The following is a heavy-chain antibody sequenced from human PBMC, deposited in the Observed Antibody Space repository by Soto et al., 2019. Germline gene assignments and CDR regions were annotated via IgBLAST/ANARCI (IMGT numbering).Heavy chain of an antibody. V-gene: IGHV1-3*01. CDR1: GYTFTSYG. CDR2: INVGNGNT. CDR3: ARGGSLYWYFDI. J-gene: IGHJ2*01. Sequence: ASVKVSCKASGYTFTSYGISWVRQAPGQRLEWMGWINVGNGNTRYSQKFQGRLTLTRDTPGNTAYMELNSLSSEDTAVYYCARGGSLYWYFDIWGRGTLVAVSS. D-gene: IGHD1-26*01.